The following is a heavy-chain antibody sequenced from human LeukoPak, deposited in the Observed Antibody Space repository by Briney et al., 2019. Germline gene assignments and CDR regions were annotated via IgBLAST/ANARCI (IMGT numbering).Heavy chain of an antibody. D-gene: IGHD6-13*01. CDR2: ISAYNGNT. J-gene: IGHJ4*02. CDR1: GYTFTSYG. V-gene: IGHV1-18*04. CDR3: ARVSEYSSSWYEKGDYFDY. Sequence: ASVKVSCKASGYTFTSYGISWVRQSPGQGLEWMVWISAYNGNTNYAQKLRGRVTMTTDTSTSTDYMELRSPRSDDTAVYYCARVSEYSSSWYEKGDYFDYGGQGTLVTVS.